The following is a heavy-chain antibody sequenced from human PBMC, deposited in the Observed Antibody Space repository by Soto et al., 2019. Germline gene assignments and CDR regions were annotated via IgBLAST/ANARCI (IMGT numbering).Heavy chain of an antibody. CDR1: GYTFTNHG. D-gene: IGHD3-16*01. V-gene: IGHV1-18*04. J-gene: IGHJ3*02. CDR2: INPYNANV. Sequence: QVQLVQSGAEVKKPGASVKVSCKTSGYTFTNHGINWVRQAPGQGLEWMGWINPYNANVNYAQKLQGRVTMTTDTSTSTAYMDLRSRTSDDTAVNYCARDRVAGIWGDAFDIWGQGTMVTVSS. CDR3: ARDRVAGIWGDAFDI.